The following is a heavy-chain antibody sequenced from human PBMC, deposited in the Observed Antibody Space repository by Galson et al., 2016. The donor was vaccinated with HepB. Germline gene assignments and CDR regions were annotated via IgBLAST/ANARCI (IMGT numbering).Heavy chain of an antibody. Sequence: LRLSCAASGFTFRSYIFHWVRQSPGKGLEWVAAISYDGSNTFYADSAKGRFTIYRDNSQNTLSLQMNSLRGEDTAVYYCARDLHDYVWGTSRLIFYGVDVWGQGTTVIVSS. V-gene: IGHV3-30-3*01. J-gene: IGHJ6*02. CDR2: ISYDGSNT. D-gene: IGHD3-16*02. CDR1: GFTFRSYI. CDR3: ARDLHDYVWGTSRLIFYGVDV.